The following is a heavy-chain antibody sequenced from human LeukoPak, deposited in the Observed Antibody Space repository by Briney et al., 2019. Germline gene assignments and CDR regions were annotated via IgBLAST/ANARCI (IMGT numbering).Heavy chain of an antibody. CDR3: ARIWPDL. J-gene: IGHJ2*01. CDR2: INHSGYT. D-gene: IGHD3-10*01. CDR1: GESFSGYF. Sequence: SETLSLTCAVYGESFSGYFWSWIRQPPGKGLEWIGEINHSGYTNYNPSLKSRVTISVDTSKKQFSLRLNSVTAADMAVYYCARIWPDLWGRGTLVTVSS. V-gene: IGHV4-34*01.